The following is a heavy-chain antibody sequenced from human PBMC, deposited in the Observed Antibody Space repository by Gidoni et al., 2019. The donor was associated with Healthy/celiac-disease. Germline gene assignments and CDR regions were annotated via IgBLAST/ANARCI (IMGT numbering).Heavy chain of an antibody. CDR2: ISYDGSNK. CDR1: GFTFSSYA. CDR3: ARSPYSSSWYFYFDY. Sequence: QVQLVESGGGVVQPGRSLRLSCAASGFTFSSYAMHWVRQAPGKGLEWVAVISYDGSNKYYADSVKGRFTISRDNSKNTLYLQMNSLRAEDTAVYYCARSPYSSSWYFYFDYWGQGTLVTVSS. J-gene: IGHJ4*02. V-gene: IGHV3-30-3*01. D-gene: IGHD6-13*01.